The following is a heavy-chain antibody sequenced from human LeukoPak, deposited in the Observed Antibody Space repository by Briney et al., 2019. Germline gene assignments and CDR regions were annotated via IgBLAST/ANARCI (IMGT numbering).Heavy chain of an antibody. CDR2: IYSGGST. CDR3: ARDRTPNSMDV. CDR1: GFTVSSNY. V-gene: IGHV3-53*01. Sequence: PGGSLRLSCAASGFTVSSNYMSWVRQAPGKGLEWVSVIYSGGSTYYADSVKGRFTISRDNSKNTLYLQMNSLRAEDTAVYYCARDRTPNSMDVWGKGTTVTVSS. J-gene: IGHJ6*04.